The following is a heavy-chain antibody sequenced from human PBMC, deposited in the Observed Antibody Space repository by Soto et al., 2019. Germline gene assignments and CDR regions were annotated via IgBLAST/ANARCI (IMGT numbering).Heavy chain of an antibody. D-gene: IGHD6-19*01. V-gene: IGHV3-30-3*01. Sequence: PGGSLRLSCAASGFTFSTYTMHWVRQAPGKGLEWVATILYDGRNKYYADSVKGRFTISRDNSKNTLYMQMNSLRAEDTAVYYCARDLLQWRNPYGMDVWGQGTTVTVSS. CDR1: GFTFSTYT. CDR2: ILYDGRNK. CDR3: ARDLLQWRNPYGMDV. J-gene: IGHJ6*02.